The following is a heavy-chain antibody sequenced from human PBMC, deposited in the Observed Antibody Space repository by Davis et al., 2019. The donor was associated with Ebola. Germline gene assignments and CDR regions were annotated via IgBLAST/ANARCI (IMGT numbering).Heavy chain of an antibody. Sequence: PGGSLRLSCAASGFTFSSYSMNWVRQAPGKGLEWVSYISSSSSTIYYADSVKGRFTISRDNSKNTLYLQMNSLRAEDTAVYYCAKAFSAGNIWGQGTMVTVSS. J-gene: IGHJ3*02. CDR1: GFTFSSYS. V-gene: IGHV3-48*01. CDR2: ISSSSSTI. CDR3: AKAFSAGNI. D-gene: IGHD1-26*01.